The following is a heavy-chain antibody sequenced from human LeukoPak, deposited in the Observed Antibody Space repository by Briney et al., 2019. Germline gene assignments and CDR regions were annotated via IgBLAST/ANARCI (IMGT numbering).Heavy chain of an antibody. J-gene: IGHJ4*02. CDR2: INPNSGGA. D-gene: IGHD1-26*01. V-gene: IGHV1-2*02. CDR3: ARYKGGSNNLDY. CDR1: GYTFTGYY. Sequence: ASVKVSCTASGYTFTGYYIHWVRQAPGQGLEWVGWINPNSGGAKYAQKFQGRVTMTRDTSITTAYMELSSLRSDDTAIYYCARYKGGSNNLDYWGQGTLVTVSS.